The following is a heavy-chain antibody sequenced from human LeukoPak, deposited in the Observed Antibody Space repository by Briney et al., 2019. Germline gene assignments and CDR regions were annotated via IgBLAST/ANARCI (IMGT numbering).Heavy chain of an antibody. CDR3: ARDPISGFFDY. D-gene: IGHD3-22*01. J-gene: IGHJ4*02. CDR1: GFTFSSSA. V-gene: IGHV3-23*01. CDR2: ITGSGGSK. Sequence: PGGSLRLSCAGSGFTFSSSAMNWVRQPPGKGMEWVSRITGSGGSKYYADSVKGRFTISRDNSKSTLHLQMNSLRAEDTAVYYCARDPISGFFDYWGQGTLVTVSS.